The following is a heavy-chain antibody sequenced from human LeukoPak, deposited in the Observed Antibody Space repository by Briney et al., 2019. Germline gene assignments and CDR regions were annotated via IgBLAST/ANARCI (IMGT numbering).Heavy chain of an antibody. CDR1: GGSISSHY. V-gene: IGHV4-59*11. CDR2: IYYSGST. CDR3: ARGAVVPAATLRDNWFDP. Sequence: SETLSLTCTVSGGSISSHYWSWIRQPPGKGLEWIGYIYYSGSTNYNPSLKSRVTMSVDTSKNQFSLKLSSVTAADTAVYYCARGAVVPAATLRDNWFDPWGQGTLVTVSS. D-gene: IGHD2-2*01. J-gene: IGHJ5*02.